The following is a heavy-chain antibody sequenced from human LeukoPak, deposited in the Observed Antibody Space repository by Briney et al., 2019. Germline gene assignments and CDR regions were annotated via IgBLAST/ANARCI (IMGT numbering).Heavy chain of an antibody. D-gene: IGHD6-13*01. CDR2: IYTSGST. V-gene: IGHV4-61*02. CDR1: SGSISSSNYY. J-gene: IGHJ4*02. CDR3: ARDDVGITAVGSV. Sequence: SETLSLTCTVSSGSISSSNYYWSWIRQPAGKGLEWIGRIYTSGSTNYNPSLNSRVTISVDTSKNQCSLKLTSVTAADTAVYYCARDDVGITAVGSVWGQGTLVTVSS.